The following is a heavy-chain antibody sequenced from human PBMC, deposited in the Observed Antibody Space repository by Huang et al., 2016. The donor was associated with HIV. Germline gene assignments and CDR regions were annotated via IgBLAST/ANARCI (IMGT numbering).Heavy chain of an antibody. D-gene: IGHD3-22*01. V-gene: IGHV4-39*01. CDR3: ARATDYYDSSGYPYWYFDL. J-gene: IGHJ2*01. CDR2: IHYRGST. Sequence: QLQLQESGPGLVKPSETLSLTCNVSGGSISSSTYYWGWIRQPPGKGLEWIGSIHYRGSTDYKMSLKSRVTISVDTAKNQFSLKVSSVTAADTAVYYCARATDYYDSSGYPYWYFDLWGRGTLVTVSS. CDR1: GGSISSSTYY.